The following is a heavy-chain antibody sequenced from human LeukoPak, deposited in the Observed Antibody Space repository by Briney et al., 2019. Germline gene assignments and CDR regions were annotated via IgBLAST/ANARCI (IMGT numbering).Heavy chain of an antibody. D-gene: IGHD6-19*01. J-gene: IGHJ4*02. V-gene: IGHV4-34*01. CDR1: GGSFSGYY. CDR3: AERGSGWYFHN. CDR2: INHSGT. Sequence: SETLSLTCAVYGGSFSGYYWSWIRQPPGKGLEWIGEINHSGTNYNPSLKSRVTISVDKSKNQFSLKLTSVTAADTAVYYCAERGSGWYFHNWGQGILVTVSS.